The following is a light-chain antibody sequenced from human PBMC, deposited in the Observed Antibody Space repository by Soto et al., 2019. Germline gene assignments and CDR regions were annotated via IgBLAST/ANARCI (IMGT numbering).Light chain of an antibody. J-gene: IGKJ5*01. V-gene: IGKV1-9*01. Sequence: DIQLTQSPSFLSASLGDRVTITCRASQGISSYLVWYQQKPGKAPNLLIYAASTLQSGVPPRFRGSGSGTEFTLTISSLQPEDFETYYCQQLNSYPHTFGQGTRLEIK. CDR1: QGISSY. CDR3: QQLNSYPHT. CDR2: AAS.